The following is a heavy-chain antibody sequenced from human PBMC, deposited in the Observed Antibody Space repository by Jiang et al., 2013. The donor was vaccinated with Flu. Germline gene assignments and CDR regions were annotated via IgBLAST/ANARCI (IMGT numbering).Heavy chain of an antibody. CDR2: ISYDGSNK. D-gene: IGHD6-19*01. CDR3: AKDWEQWLVSGLDY. Sequence: QLVESGGGVVQPGRSLRLSCAASGFTFSSYGMHWVRQAPGKGLEWVAVISYDGSNKYYADSVKGRFTISRDNSKNTLYLQMNSLRAEDTAVYYCAKDWEQWLVSGLDYWGQGTLVTVSS. V-gene: IGHV3-30*18. J-gene: IGHJ4*02. CDR1: GFTFSSYG.